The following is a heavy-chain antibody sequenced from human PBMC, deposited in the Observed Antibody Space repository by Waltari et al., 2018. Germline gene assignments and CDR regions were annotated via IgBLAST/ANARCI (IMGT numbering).Heavy chain of an antibody. V-gene: IGHV7-4-1*01. CDR2: VNTQTGNP. CDR3: SREALVGTNTIVDY. Sequence: QVHLEHSGSELKRPGASVRISCLTSGYTFTDYAINWVRQAPGQGLQWLGWVNTQTGNPTYAQGLSRRFVFSVDTSVATAYLQIDSLTTSDSAVYFCSREALVGTNTIVDYWGRGTLVTV. J-gene: IGHJ4*02. D-gene: IGHD1-26*01. CDR1: GYTFTDYA.